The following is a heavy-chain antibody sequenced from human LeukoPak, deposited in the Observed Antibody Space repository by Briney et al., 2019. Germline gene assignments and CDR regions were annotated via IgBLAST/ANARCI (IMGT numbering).Heavy chain of an antibody. V-gene: IGHV4-34*01. Sequence: SETLSLTCTVYGGSFSGYYWSWIRQPPGKGLEWIGEINHSGSTNYNPSLKSRVTISVDTSKNQFSLKLSSVTAADTAVYYCARHGPFYDSSGYYYYYYYKDVWGKGTTVTISS. CDR2: INHSGST. J-gene: IGHJ6*03. D-gene: IGHD3-22*01. CDR1: GGSFSGYY. CDR3: ARHGPFYDSSGYYYYYYYKDV.